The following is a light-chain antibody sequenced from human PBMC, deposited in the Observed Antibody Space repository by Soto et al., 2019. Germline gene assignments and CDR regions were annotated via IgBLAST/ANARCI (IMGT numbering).Light chain of an antibody. V-gene: IGKV3-15*01. CDR3: QQYNNWTTIT. J-gene: IGKJ5*01. CDR1: QSVSSN. CDR2: GAS. Sequence: EIVMTQSPATLSVSPGERATLSCRASQSVSSNLAWYQQKPGQAPRLLIYGASTRATGIPARFSGSGSGTEFTLTISSLQSEDFAVYYLQQYNNWTTITFGPGTRLEIK.